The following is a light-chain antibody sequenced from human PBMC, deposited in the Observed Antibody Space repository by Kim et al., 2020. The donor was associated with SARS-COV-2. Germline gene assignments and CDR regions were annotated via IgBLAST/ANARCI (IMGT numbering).Light chain of an antibody. V-gene: IGKV3-15*01. CDR3: QQYNNCP. J-gene: IGKJ5*01. CDR1: QSVSSN. CDR2: GAS. Sequence: LAVSPGERATLSCRASQSVSSNLAWYQQKPGQAPRLLIYGASTRATGIPARFSGSGSGTEFTLTISSLQSEDFAVYYCQQYNNCPFGQGTRLEIK.